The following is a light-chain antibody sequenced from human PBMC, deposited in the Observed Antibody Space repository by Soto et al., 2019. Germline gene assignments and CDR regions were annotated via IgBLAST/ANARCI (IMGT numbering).Light chain of an antibody. CDR3: QQRSNWPIT. Sequence: VLTQSPVTLSLSPGERATLSCRASQSVSSYLAWYQQNPGQAPRLLIYDASNRATGIPARFSGSGSGTDFTLTISSLEPEDFAVYYCQQRSNWPITFGQGTRLEIK. CDR1: QSVSSY. CDR2: DAS. J-gene: IGKJ5*01. V-gene: IGKV3-11*01.